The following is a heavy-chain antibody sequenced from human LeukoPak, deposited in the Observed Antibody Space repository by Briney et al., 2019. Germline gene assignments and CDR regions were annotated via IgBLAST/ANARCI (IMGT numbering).Heavy chain of an antibody. V-gene: IGHV1-2*02. CDR2: INPNSGGT. CDR1: GYTFTGYY. D-gene: IGHD1-26*01. CDR3: AGERGGSYFNYFDY. J-gene: IGHJ4*02. Sequence: ASVKVSCKASGYTFTGYYMHWVRQAPGQGLEWMGWINPNSGGTNYAQKFQGRVTMTRDTSISTAYMELSRLRSDDTAVYYCAGERGGSYFNYFDYWGQGTLVTVSS.